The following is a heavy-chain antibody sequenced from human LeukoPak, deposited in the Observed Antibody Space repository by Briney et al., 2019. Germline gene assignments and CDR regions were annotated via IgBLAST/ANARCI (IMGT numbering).Heavy chain of an antibody. CDR3: TTSYYDILTGYSTFDY. CDR1: GFTFSNAW. Sequence: GGSVRLSWAASGFTFSNAWMNWVRQAPGKWLEWVGRIKSKTNGETTDYAAPVKGRFTISRDDSKDTLYLQMNSLKTEDTAVYYCTTSYYDILTGYSTFDYWGQGTLVTVSS. CDR2: IKSKTNGETT. V-gene: IGHV3-15*01. D-gene: IGHD3-9*01. J-gene: IGHJ4*02.